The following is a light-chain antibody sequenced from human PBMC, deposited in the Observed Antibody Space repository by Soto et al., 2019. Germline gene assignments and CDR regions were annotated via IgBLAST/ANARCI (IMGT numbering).Light chain of an antibody. Sequence: EIVMTQSPATLSVSPGEGATLSCRASQSVSSNLAWYQLKPGQAPRLLIYDASTRATGIPARFSGRGSGTEFTPTISSLQSEDFAVYYCQQYNNWPRTFGQGTKVEIK. CDR1: QSVSSN. J-gene: IGKJ1*01. CDR2: DAS. CDR3: QQYNNWPRT. V-gene: IGKV3-15*01.